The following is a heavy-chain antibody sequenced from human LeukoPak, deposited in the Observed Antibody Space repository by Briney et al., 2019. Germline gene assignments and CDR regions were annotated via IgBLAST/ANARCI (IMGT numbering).Heavy chain of an antibody. CDR1: GFTFSGSL. Sequence: PGGSLRLSCAASGFTFSGSLIHWVRQASGKGLEWVGLVRSKANSYATSYSASVKGRFTISRDDSKNTAYLQMNSLKTEDTAIYYCTSRGNYDSSYYMDVWGKGTTVTVS. V-gene: IGHV3-73*01. CDR2: VRSKANSYAT. D-gene: IGHD3-22*01. CDR3: TSRGNYDSSYYMDV. J-gene: IGHJ6*03.